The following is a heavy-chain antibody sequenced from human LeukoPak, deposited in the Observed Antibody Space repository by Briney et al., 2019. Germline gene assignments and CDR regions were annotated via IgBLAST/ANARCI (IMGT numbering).Heavy chain of an antibody. Sequence: GGSLRLSCAASGFTFSSYSMNWVRQAPGKGLEWVSSISPRSDYIYYAGSLKGRFTISRDNAKDSLYLQMNSLRAEDTAVYYCSRGGTDDPFNSWGQGTLVTVSS. J-gene: IGHJ4*02. CDR3: SRGGTDDPFNS. CDR2: ISPRSDYI. D-gene: IGHD1-1*01. CDR1: GFTFSSYS. V-gene: IGHV3-21*01.